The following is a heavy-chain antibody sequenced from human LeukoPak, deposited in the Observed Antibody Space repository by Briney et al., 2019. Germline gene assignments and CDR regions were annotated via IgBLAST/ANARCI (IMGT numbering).Heavy chain of an antibody. CDR1: GFIFDDYG. CDR3: GKDMPWRAAAAGISF. Sequence: TGGSLRLSCSASGFIFDDYGMHWVRQAPGKGLEWVSDISWNSGRIGYADSVKGRSIISRDNTKNILYLQMNSLRPEDTALYYCGKDMPWRAAAAGISFWGQGTLVTASS. V-gene: IGHV3-9*01. D-gene: IGHD6-13*01. CDR2: ISWNSGRI. J-gene: IGHJ1*01.